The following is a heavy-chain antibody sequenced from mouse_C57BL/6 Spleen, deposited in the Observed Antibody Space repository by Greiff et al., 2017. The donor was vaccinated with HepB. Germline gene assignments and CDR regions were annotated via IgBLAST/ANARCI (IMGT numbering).Heavy chain of an antibody. D-gene: IGHD4-1*01. Sequence: EVQGVESGEGLVKPGGSLKLSCAASGFTFSSYAMSWVRQTPEKRLEWVAYISSGGDYIYYADTVKGRFTISRDNARNTLYLQMSSLKSEDTAMYYCTRGSNWEAWFAYWGQGTLVTVSA. V-gene: IGHV5-9-1*02. CDR1: GFTFSSYA. CDR3: TRGSNWEAWFAY. CDR2: ISSGGDYI. J-gene: IGHJ3*01.